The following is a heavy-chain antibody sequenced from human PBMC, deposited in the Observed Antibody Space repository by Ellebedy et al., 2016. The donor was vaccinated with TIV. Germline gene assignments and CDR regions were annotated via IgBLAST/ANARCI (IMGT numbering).Heavy chain of an antibody. D-gene: IGHD2-8*01. CDR2: IYPPDSDT. CDR1: GDSFDSYW. CDR3: ARHGVRSNVAWFDP. J-gene: IGHJ5*02. V-gene: IGHV5-51*01. Sequence: GESLKISCKGSGDSFDSYWIGWVRQMPGKGLEWMGIIYPPDSDTKYSPSFQGQVAISVDKSISTAYLQWSSLKASDTAMYNCARHGVRSNVAWFDPWGQGTLVTVSS.